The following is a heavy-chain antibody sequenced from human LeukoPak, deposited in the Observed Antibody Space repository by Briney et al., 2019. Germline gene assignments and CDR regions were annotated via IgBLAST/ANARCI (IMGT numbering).Heavy chain of an antibody. V-gene: IGHV3-20*04. CDR2: INWNGGST. CDR3: ARGRSYSGSYFDASDI. CDR1: GFIIDDYG. Sequence: GGSLRLSCAASGFIIDDYGMTWVRQAPGKGLEWVSGINWNGGSTGYADSVKGRFTISRDNAKNSLYLEMNSLRAEETALYYCARGRSYSGSYFDASDIWGQGTMVTVSS. J-gene: IGHJ3*02. D-gene: IGHD1-26*01.